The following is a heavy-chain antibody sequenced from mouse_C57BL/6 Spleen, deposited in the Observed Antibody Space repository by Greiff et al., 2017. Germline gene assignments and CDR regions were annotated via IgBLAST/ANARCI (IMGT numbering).Heavy chain of an antibody. D-gene: IGHD2-3*01. Sequence: QVQLQQSGAELVRPGTSVKVSCKASGYAFTNYLIEWVKQRPGQGLEWIGVINPGRGGTNYNEKFKGKATLTADKSSSTVYMQLSSLTSEDSAVYFCAREDGYYPFAYWGQGTLVTVSA. CDR1: GYAFTNYL. CDR3: AREDGYYPFAY. V-gene: IGHV1-54*01. CDR2: INPGRGGT. J-gene: IGHJ3*01.